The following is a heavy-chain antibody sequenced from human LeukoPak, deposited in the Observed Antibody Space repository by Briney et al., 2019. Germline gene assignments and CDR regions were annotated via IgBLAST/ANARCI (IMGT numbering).Heavy chain of an antibody. V-gene: IGHV4-34*01. Sequence: SETLSLTCAVYGGSFSGYYWSWIRQPPGKGLEWIGEINHSGSTNYNPSLKSRVTISVDTSKNQFSLKVRSVTAADTAVYYCSRGRNTLSPWGQGSLVTVSS. CDR1: GGSFSGYY. CDR3: SRGRNTLSP. CDR2: INHSGST. J-gene: IGHJ5*02.